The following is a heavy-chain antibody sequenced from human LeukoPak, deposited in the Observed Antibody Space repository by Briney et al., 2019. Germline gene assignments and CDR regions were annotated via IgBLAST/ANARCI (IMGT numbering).Heavy chain of an antibody. V-gene: IGHV1-69*13. CDR1: GGTHIRYV. Sequence: SVKDSCQATGGTHIRYVISWVRQPPGQGLEGMGGIIPIFGTANYAQKFQGRVTITADESTSTAYMELSSLRSEDTAVYYCSTPIVVVPAAMPNYYMDVWGKGTTVTVSS. CDR2: IIPIFGTA. J-gene: IGHJ6*03. D-gene: IGHD2-2*01. CDR3: STPIVVVPAAMPNYYMDV.